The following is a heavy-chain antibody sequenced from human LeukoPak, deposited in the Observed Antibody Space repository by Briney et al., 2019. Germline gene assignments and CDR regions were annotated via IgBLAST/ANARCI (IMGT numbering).Heavy chain of an antibody. Sequence: GGSLRLSCAASGFRFSSYGMSWVRQAPGKGLEWVSAISNSGGSTNYAESVKGRFTISRDNSKNTLYLQMSSLRAEDTAVYHCAKGGVGEIAVVVPGLVPFDHWGQGTLVTVSS. CDR2: ISNSGGST. V-gene: IGHV3-23*01. CDR1: GFRFSSYG. J-gene: IGHJ4*02. CDR3: AKGGVGEIAVVVPGLVPFDH. D-gene: IGHD2-15*01.